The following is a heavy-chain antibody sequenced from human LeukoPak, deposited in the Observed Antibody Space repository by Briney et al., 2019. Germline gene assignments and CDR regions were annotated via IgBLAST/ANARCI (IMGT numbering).Heavy chain of an antibody. J-gene: IGHJ4*02. Sequence: GGSLRLSCAASGFTFDDYAMHWVRQAPGKGLEWVSGISWNSGSIGYADSVKGRFTISRDDAKNSLYLQMDSLRAEDTAVYYCARDSVGKDDYWGQGTLVTVSS. CDR3: ARDSVGKDDY. V-gene: IGHV3-9*01. D-gene: IGHD1-26*01. CDR1: GFTFDDYA. CDR2: ISWNSGSI.